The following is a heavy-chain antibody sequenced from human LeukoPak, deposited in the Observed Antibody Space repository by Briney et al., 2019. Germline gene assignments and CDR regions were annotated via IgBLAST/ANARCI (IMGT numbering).Heavy chain of an antibody. CDR1: GGCFSGYY. V-gene: IGHV4-34*01. J-gene: IGHJ4*02. CDR3: ARDLYSSPFDY. CDR2: INHSGST. D-gene: IGHD6-13*01. Sequence: SETLSLTCAVYGGCFSGYYWSWIRQPPGKGLEWIGEINHSGSTNYNPSLKSRVTISVDTSKNQFSLKLSSVTAADTAVYYCARDLYSSPFDYWGQGTLVTVSS.